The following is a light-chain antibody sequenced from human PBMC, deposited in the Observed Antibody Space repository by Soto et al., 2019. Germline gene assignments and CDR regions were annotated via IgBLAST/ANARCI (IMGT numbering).Light chain of an antibody. CDR3: QQRSNWIT. V-gene: IGKV3D-20*02. Sequence: ENLLTQSPGTLSLSPGEGATLSCRASRGVSANYLAWYQQKPGQAPTLLIYGASIRAAGIPDRFSGSGSGTDFTLTISSLEPEDFAVYYCQQRSNWITFGQGTRLEIK. CDR1: RGVSANY. CDR2: GAS. J-gene: IGKJ5*01.